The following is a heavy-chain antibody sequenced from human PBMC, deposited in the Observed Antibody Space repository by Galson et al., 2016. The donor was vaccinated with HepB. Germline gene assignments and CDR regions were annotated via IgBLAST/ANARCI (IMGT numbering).Heavy chain of an antibody. Sequence: SLRLSCAASGFTFRNYGMHWVRQAPGKGLEWVAGIWFDGSYKYYTDSVKGRFTISRDNSKNTLFLQMNNLSAEDTAVYYCARDPGFRNGMNVWGQGTTVTVSS. CDR2: IWFDGSYK. CDR3: ARDPGFRNGMNV. V-gene: IGHV3-33*01. J-gene: IGHJ6*02. CDR1: GFTFRNYG.